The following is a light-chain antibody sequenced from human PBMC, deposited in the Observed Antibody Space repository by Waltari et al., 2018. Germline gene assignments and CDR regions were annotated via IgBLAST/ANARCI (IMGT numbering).Light chain of an antibody. Sequence: DVVMTQSPDSLAVSLGERATINCKSSQSVLYSSNNKNYLAWYQQKPGQPPNLLIYWASTREAGVPDRFSGSGSGTDFTRTISSLQAEDVAVYYCQQYFSTPITFGQGTRLEIK. V-gene: IGKV4-1*01. CDR2: WAS. J-gene: IGKJ5*01. CDR1: QSVLYSSNNKNY. CDR3: QQYFSTPIT.